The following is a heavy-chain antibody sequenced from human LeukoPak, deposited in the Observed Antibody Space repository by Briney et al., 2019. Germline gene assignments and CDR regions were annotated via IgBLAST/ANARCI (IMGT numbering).Heavy chain of an antibody. CDR2: IYTSGST. CDR1: GGSISSYY. Sequence: SETLFLTCTVSGGSISSYYWSWIRRPPGKGLEWIGRIYTSGSTNYNPSLKSRVTISVDTSKNQFSLKLSSVTAADTAVYYCAGGTYYDFRSGPKFDYWGQGTLVTVSS. CDR3: AGGTYYDFRSGPKFDY. V-gene: IGHV4-4*08. J-gene: IGHJ4*02. D-gene: IGHD3-3*01.